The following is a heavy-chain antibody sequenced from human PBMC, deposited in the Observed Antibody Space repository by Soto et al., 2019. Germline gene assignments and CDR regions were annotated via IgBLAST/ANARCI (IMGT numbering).Heavy chain of an antibody. V-gene: IGHV3-23*01. CDR2: ISGSGGST. CDR1: GFTFSSYA. J-gene: IGHJ4*02. Sequence: GGSLRLSCAASGFTFSSYAMSWVRQAPGKGLEWVSAISGSGGSTYYADSVKGRFTISRDNSKNTLYLQMSSLRAEDTAVYYCAKAPFVGGSGSYYFPRHFDYWGQGTLVTVSS. CDR3: AKAPFVGGSGSYYFPRHFDY. D-gene: IGHD3-10*01.